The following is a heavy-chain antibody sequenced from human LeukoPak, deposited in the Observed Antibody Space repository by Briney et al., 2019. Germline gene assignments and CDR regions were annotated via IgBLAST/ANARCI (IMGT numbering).Heavy chain of an antibody. V-gene: IGHV3-30-3*01. CDR2: ISYDGSNK. D-gene: IGHD3-10*01. J-gene: IGHJ4*02. Sequence: GGSLRLSCAASGFTFSSYAMHWVRQAPGKGLEWVAVISYDGSNKYYADPVKGRFTISRDNSKNTLYLQMNSLRAEDTAVYYCASYGSGSYPYYFDYWGQGTLVTVSS. CDR3: ASYGSGSYPYYFDY. CDR1: GFTFSSYA.